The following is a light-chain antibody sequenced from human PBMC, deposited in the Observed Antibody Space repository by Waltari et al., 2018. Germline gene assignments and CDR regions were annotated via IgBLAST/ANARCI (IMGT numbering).Light chain of an antibody. J-gene: IGKJ1*01. CDR3: GQGTHLPT. Sequence: DVVMTQSPLSLSLTPGQPASISCRSSQSLVHSDGNTYLSWYQQKPGQPPRRLIHEVSNQDSGVPDRFSGSGAGTDFTLKISRVEAEDVGVYYCGQGTHLPTFGQGTKVEI. V-gene: IGKV2-30*02. CDR1: QSLVHSDGNTY. CDR2: EVS.